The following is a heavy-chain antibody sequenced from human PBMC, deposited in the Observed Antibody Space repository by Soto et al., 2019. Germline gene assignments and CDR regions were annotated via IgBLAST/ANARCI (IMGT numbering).Heavy chain of an antibody. D-gene: IGHD4-17*01. V-gene: IGHV4-39*01. CDR3: ARTSMTTVII. Sequence: SETLSLTCTVSGVSISSTSYYWGWIRQPPGKGLEWIGNIYYSGSTYYNPSLKSRVAISGDTSQNQISLKLTSVTAADTAVYYCARTSMTTVIIWGQGTLVTVSS. CDR1: GVSISSTSYY. CDR2: IYYSGST. J-gene: IGHJ4*02.